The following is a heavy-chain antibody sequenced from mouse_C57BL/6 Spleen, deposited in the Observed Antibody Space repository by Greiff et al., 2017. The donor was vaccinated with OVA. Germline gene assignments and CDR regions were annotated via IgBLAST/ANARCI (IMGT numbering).Heavy chain of an antibody. CDR1: GYTFTSYW. CDR2: IYPSDSET. CDR3: ARSYYYGSEGFAY. D-gene: IGHD1-1*01. J-gene: IGHJ3*01. Sequence: VKLQQPGAELVRPGSSVKLSCKASGYTFTSYWMDWVKQRPGQGLEWIGNIYPSDSETHYNQKFKDKATLTVDKSSSTAYMQLSSLTSEDSAVYYCARSYYYGSEGFAYWGQGTLVTVSA. V-gene: IGHV1-61*01.